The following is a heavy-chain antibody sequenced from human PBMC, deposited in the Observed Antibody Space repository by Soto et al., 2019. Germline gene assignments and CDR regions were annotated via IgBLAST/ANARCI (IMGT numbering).Heavy chain of an antibody. J-gene: IGHJ4*02. D-gene: IGHD6-19*01. CDR1: GYTFTSYY. V-gene: IGHV1-46*01. CDR3: ALLDPVPYSSGWYYFDY. CDR2: INPSGGST. Sequence: GASVKVSCKASGYTFTSYYMHWVRQAPGQGLEWMGIINPSGGSTSYAQKFQGRVTMTRDTSTSTVYMELSSLRSEDTAVYYCALLDPVPYSSGWYYFDYWGQGTLVTVSS.